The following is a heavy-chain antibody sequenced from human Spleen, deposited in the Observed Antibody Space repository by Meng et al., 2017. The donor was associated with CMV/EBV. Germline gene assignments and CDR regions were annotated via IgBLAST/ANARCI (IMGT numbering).Heavy chain of an antibody. CDR3: ARDWGRSTSCYYYYYGMDV. CDR2: IGTGGDT. D-gene: IGHD2-2*01. CDR1: GFTFSNYE. V-gene: IGHV3-47*02. Sequence: GESLKISCAASGFTFSNYEMNWVRRAPGKGLEWVSAIGTGGDTYYADSVMGRFTISRDNAKKSLYLQMNSLVAEDMAVYYCARDWGRSTSCYYYYYGMDVWGQGTTVTVSS. J-gene: IGHJ6*02.